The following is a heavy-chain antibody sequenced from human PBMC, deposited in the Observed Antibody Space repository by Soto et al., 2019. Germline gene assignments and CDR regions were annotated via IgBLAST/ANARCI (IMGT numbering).Heavy chain of an antibody. CDR2: IYYSGST. D-gene: IGHD3-10*01. Sequence: SETLSLTCTVSGGSISSGGYYWSWIRQHPGKGLEWIGYIYYSGSTYYNPSLKSRVTISVDTAKNQFSLKLSSVTAADTAVYYCARVPGSSGLASFDPWGQGTLVTVSS. J-gene: IGHJ5*02. CDR3: ARVPGSSGLASFDP. V-gene: IGHV4-31*03. CDR1: GGSISSGGYY.